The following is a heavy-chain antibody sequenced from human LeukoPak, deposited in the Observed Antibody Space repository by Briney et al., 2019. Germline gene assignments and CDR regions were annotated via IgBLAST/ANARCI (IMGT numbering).Heavy chain of an antibody. CDR3: ARIYASGGGFDY. CDR2: IGGSGGDT. Sequence: GGSLRLSCVVSGFTFSTYAMSWVRQAPGKGLEWVSGIGGSGGDTFYADSVRGRFTVSRDNSKNTLYLQMNSLRAEDTAVYYCARIYASGGGFDYWGQGTLVTVSS. D-gene: IGHD2/OR15-2a*01. CDR1: GFTFSTYA. V-gene: IGHV3-23*01. J-gene: IGHJ4*02.